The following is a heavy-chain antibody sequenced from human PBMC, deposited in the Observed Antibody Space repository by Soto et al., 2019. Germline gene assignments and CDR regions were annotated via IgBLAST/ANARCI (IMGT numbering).Heavy chain of an antibody. D-gene: IGHD6-19*01. CDR2: IDPSDSYT. J-gene: IGHJ6*02. CDR1: GYSFTSYW. Sequence: GESLKISCKGSGYSFTSYWISWVRQMPGKGLEWMGRIDPSDSYTNYSPSFQGHVTISADKSISTAYLQWSSLKASDTAMYYCARGPIAVAGDYYYGMDVWGQGTTVTVSS. CDR3: ARGPIAVAGDYYYGMDV. V-gene: IGHV5-10-1*01.